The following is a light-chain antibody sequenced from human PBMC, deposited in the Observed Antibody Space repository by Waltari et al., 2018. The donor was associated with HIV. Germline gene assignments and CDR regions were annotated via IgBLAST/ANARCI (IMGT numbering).Light chain of an antibody. J-gene: IGKJ1*01. Sequence: EIVMTQSPATLSVSPGERATLSCRASQSISSNLAWYQQKPGQAPRLLIYGASTRATGIPARLSGSGSGTEFTLTISSLQSEDFALYYCQHYNNWPPWTFGQGTKVEIK. CDR2: GAS. CDR3: QHYNNWPPWT. V-gene: IGKV3-15*01. CDR1: QSISSN.